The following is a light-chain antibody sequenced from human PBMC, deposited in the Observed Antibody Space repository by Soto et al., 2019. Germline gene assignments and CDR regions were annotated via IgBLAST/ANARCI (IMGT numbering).Light chain of an antibody. CDR2: SNN. CDR1: SSNIGSNT. CDR3: AVWDDSMNGQV. V-gene: IGLV1-44*01. J-gene: IGLJ1*01. Sequence: QSVLTQPPSASGTPGQRVTISCSGSSSNIGSNTVNWYQQLPGTAPELLIYSNNQRPSGVPDRFSGSKSGTSASLAISGLQSEDEADYYCAVWDDSMNGQVFGTGTKVTVL.